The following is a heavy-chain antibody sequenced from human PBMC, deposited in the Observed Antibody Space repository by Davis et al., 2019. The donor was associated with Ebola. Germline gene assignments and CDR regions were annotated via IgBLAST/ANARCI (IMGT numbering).Heavy chain of an antibody. D-gene: IGHD5-12*01. CDR3: ARETEYSGYGES. J-gene: IGHJ4*02. CDR2: FNHSEST. CDR1: GGSFSGYY. V-gene: IGHV4-34*01. Sequence: PSETLSLTCAVYGGSFSGYYWSWIRQPPGKGLEWIGEFNHSESTNYNPSLKSRVTISVDTSRTQFSLKLSSVTAADTAVYYCARETEYSGYGESWGQGTLVTVSS.